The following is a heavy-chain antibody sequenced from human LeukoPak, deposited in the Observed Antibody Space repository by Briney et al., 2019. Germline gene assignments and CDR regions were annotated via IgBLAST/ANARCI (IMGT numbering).Heavy chain of an antibody. CDR2: ITGSGGST. Sequence: GGSLRLSCVVSGFTFSSYWMSWVRQAPGKGLEWVSTITGSGGSTYYADPVKGRFTISRDNSKNTLYLQMNSLRAEDTAAYYCAKVARFNWNDRFDYWGQGTLVTVSS. CDR3: AKVARFNWNDRFDY. V-gene: IGHV3-23*01. CDR1: GFTFSSYW. J-gene: IGHJ4*02. D-gene: IGHD1-20*01.